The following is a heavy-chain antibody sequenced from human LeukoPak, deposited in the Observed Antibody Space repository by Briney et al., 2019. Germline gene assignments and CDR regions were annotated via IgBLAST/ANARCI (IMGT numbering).Heavy chain of an antibody. D-gene: IGHD1-14*01. Sequence: PGVSLRLSCAASGFTFSRYWMSWVRQAPGKGLEWVANIKQDGSEKYYVDSVKGRSTISRDNAKNSLYLQMNSLRVEDTAVYYCARDWYSPNDSDYWGQGTLVTVSS. CDR2: IKQDGSEK. V-gene: IGHV3-7*01. CDR3: ARDWYSPNDSDY. CDR1: GFTFSRYW. J-gene: IGHJ4*02.